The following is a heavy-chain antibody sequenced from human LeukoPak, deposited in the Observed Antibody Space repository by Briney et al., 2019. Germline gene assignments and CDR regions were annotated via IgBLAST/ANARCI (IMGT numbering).Heavy chain of an antibody. Sequence: PGGSLRLSCAASGFTFSSYAMTWVRQVPGKGLEWVSAISGGGGSTYYADSVKGRFTISRDNSKNTLYLQMNSLRADDTAVYYCAKGRYSYGYQRVDYWGQGTLVTVSS. CDR2: ISGGGGST. J-gene: IGHJ4*02. V-gene: IGHV3-23*01. CDR1: GFTFSSYA. CDR3: AKGRYSYGYQRVDY. D-gene: IGHD5-18*01.